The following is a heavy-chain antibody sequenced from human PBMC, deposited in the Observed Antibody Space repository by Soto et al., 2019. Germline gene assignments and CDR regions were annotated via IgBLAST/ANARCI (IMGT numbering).Heavy chain of an antibody. D-gene: IGHD2-21*02. CDR2: ISPKSGGT. J-gene: IGHJ4*02. Sequence: GXSVKVYCKASGYTFINYYMHWGRQAPVQGFEWMGRISPKSGGTNYSQKFQGRVSMTWDTSLKTAYMELSSLMSDDTAVYYCARPPGYISDWHYFDLWGQGTLVTVSS. V-gene: IGHV1-2*02. CDR1: GYTFINYY. CDR3: ARPPGYISDWHYFDL.